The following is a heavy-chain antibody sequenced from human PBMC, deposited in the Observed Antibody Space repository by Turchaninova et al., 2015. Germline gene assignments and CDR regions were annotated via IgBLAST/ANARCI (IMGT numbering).Heavy chain of an antibody. V-gene: IGHV3-30*04. Sequence: GGGVVQPGRSLRLSCAVSGFTFRSYALHWFRQAQGKGLEWVAVISYDGSNTYYADAVKGRFTISRDNARDTLYLQMNSLGAEDTAVYYCARDFFLDYYFDYWGQGTLVTVSS. J-gene: IGHJ4*02. CDR2: ISYDGSNT. CDR1: GFTFRSYA. CDR3: ARDFFLDYYFDY.